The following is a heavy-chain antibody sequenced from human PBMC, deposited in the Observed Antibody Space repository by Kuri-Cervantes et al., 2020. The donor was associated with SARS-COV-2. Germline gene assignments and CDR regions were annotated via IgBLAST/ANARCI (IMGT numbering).Heavy chain of an antibody. Sequence: SETLSLTCAVYGGSFSGYYWSWIRQPPGKGLEWIGEINHSGSTNYNPSLKSRVTISVDTSKNQFSLKLSSVTAADTAVYYCARIFPYYDFWSGYSHFLKGGYYGMDVWGQGTTVTVSS. V-gene: IGHV4-34*01. J-gene: IGHJ6*02. CDR1: GGSFSGYY. D-gene: IGHD3-3*01. CDR2: INHSGST. CDR3: ARIFPYYDFWSGYSHFLKGGYYGMDV.